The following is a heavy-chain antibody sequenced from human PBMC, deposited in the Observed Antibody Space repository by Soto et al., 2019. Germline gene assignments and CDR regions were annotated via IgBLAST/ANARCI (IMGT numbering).Heavy chain of an antibody. CDR1: VFTFSRYS. CDR2: ISYDGSNK. V-gene: IGHV3-30-3*01. CDR3: ARDDIVVVPAAGPYGMDG. D-gene: IGHD2-2*01. Sequence: PVGTLRLSTSASVFTFSRYSMHWVRPAPGKGLEWVAVISYDGSNKYYADSVKGRFTISRDNSKNTLYLQMNSLRAEDTAVYYSARDDIVVVPAAGPYGMDGWGQGTRVTVSS. J-gene: IGHJ6*02.